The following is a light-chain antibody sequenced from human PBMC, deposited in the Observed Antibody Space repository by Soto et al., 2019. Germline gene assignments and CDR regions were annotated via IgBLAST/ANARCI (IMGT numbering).Light chain of an antibody. Sequence: DIQMTQSPSSLSASVGDRVTITCQASQDISNYLNWYQQKPGKAPKLLIYDASNLETGVPSRFSESGSGTDFTFTISSLQPEDIATYYCQQGFTFGPGTKVDIK. CDR3: QQGFT. CDR2: DAS. J-gene: IGKJ3*01. CDR1: QDISNY. V-gene: IGKV1-33*01.